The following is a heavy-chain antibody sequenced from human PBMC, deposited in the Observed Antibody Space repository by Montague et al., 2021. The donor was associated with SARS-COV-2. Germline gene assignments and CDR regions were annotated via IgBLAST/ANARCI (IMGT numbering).Heavy chain of an antibody. CDR1: GGSISSSSYY. CDR3: AREGGWLSRGSYYFDY. Sequence: SETLSLTCTVSGGSISSSSYYWVRLRQPPGKELDWIGSNYYSGNTYSNPSLQSPVTISVDTSKNSFSLNLSSVTAADTSEYYCAREGGWLSRGSYYFDYWGQGTLVTVSS. D-gene: IGHD3-22*01. V-gene: IGHV4-39*07. CDR2: NYYSGNT. J-gene: IGHJ4*01.